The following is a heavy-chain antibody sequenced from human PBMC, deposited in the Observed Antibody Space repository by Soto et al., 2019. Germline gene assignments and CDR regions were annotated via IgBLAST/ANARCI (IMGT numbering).Heavy chain of an antibody. D-gene: IGHD3-16*01. CDR1: GFTVSNNY. CDR2: VYSGGDT. CDR3: ASGWGGDY. Sequence: EVQLVESGGGLVQPGGSLRISCAASGFTVSNNYMSWVRQAPGKGLEWISIVYSGGDTHYSDSVKGKFTIARDNSKNTLYLQMNSPRAEDTAVYYCASGWGGDYWGQGTLVTVSS. V-gene: IGHV3-66*01. J-gene: IGHJ4*02.